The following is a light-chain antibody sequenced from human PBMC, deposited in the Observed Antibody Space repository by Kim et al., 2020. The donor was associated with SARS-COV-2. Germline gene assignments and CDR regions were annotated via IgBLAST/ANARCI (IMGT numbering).Light chain of an antibody. V-gene: IGKV1-6*01. CDR2: TAS. CDR1: QGIRND. J-gene: IGKJ1*01. CDR3: LQDFNYPRT. Sequence: AIQMTQSPSSLSASVGDRVTITCRASQGIRNDLGWYQQKPGKAPKLLIYTASTLQSGVPSRFTGSGSGTDFTLTISSLQPEDFATYYCLQDFNYPRTFGQGTKVDIK.